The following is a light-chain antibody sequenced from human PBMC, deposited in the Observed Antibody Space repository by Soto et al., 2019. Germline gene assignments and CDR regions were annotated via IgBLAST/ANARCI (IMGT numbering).Light chain of an antibody. CDR2: GNS. J-gene: IGLJ3*02. CDR3: QSYDSSLSGSV. V-gene: IGLV1-40*01. Sequence: QPVLTQPPAVSGAPGQRVTISCTGSSSNIGAGYDVHWYQQLPGTAPKLLIYGNSNRPSGVRDRFSGSKSGTSASLAITGRQAEDEADYYCQSYDSSLSGSVFGGGTKLTVL. CDR1: SSNIGAGYD.